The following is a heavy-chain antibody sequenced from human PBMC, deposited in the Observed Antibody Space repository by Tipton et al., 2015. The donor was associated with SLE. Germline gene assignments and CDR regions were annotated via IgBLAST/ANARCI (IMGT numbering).Heavy chain of an antibody. D-gene: IGHD2-15*01. CDR3: AREDVGVMVEASFDI. J-gene: IGHJ3*02. CDR2: INHSGNT. Sequence: TLSLTCTVSGASIGTSNYYWSWIRQPPGKGLEWIGGINHSGNTYYNPSLKSRVTISVDTSKNQFSLKVNSVTAADTAVYYCAREDVGVMVEASFDIWGQGTVVTVSS. V-gene: IGHV4-39*07. CDR1: GASIGTSNYY.